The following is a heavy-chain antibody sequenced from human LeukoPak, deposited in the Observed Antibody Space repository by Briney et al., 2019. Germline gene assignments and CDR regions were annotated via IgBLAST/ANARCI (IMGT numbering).Heavy chain of an antibody. CDR1: GYTFTGYY. D-gene: IGHD3-10*01. Sequence: ASVTVSCKASGYTFTGYYMHWVRQAPGQGLEWMGWINPNSGGTNYAQKFQGRVTMTRDKSIRTAYMDLSRLTSDDTAVYYCARNIWFGESADAFDIWGQGTMVTVSS. J-gene: IGHJ3*02. V-gene: IGHV1-2*02. CDR3: ARNIWFGESADAFDI. CDR2: INPNSGGT.